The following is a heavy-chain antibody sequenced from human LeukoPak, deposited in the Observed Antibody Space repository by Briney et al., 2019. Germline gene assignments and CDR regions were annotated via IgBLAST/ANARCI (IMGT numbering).Heavy chain of an antibody. CDR2: MNPNSGNT. D-gene: IGHD3-10*01. Sequence: ASVKVSCKASGYTFTSYDINWVRQATGQGLEWMGWMNPNSGNTGYAQKFQGRVTMTRNTSISTAYMELSSLRSEDTAVYYCARGLHYYASTGGGSVGYWGQGTLVTVSS. CDR1: GYTFTSYD. J-gene: IGHJ4*02. CDR3: ARGLHYYASTGGGSVGY. V-gene: IGHV1-8*01.